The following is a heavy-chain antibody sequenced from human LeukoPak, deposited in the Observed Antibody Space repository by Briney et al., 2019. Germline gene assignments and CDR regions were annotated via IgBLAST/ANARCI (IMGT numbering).Heavy chain of an antibody. J-gene: IGHJ4*02. D-gene: IGHD2-21*01. CDR1: GCTFSFYS. Sequence: GGSLRLSCAASGCTFSFYSMNWVRQAPGKGLEWISYITSSSVAIYYADSVKGRFIISRDHAKNSLSLQMNSLRDEDPAIYYCARSVEGHFDYWGQGTLVTVSS. V-gene: IGHV3-48*02. CDR2: ITSSSVAI. CDR3: ARSVEGHFDY.